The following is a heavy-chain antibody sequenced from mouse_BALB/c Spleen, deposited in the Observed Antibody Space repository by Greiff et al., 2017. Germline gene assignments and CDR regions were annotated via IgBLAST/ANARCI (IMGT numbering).Heavy chain of an antibody. CDR2: IDPANGNT. J-gene: IGHJ4*01. D-gene: IGHD3-3*01. V-gene: IGHV14-3*02. Sequence: EVKLMESGAELVKPGASVKLSCTASGFNIKDTYMHWVKQRPEQGLEWIGRIDPANGNTKYDPKFQGKATITADTSSNTAYLQLSSLTSEDTAVYYCAMELGYAMDYWGQGTSVTVSS. CDR3: AMELGYAMDY. CDR1: GFNIKDTY.